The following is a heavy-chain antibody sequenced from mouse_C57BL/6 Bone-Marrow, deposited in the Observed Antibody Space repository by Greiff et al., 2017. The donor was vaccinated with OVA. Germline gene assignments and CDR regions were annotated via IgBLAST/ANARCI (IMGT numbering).Heavy chain of an antibody. D-gene: IGHD2-2*01. CDR1: GFNIKNTY. CDR3: ANPLWLRRGYYFDY. J-gene: IGHJ2*01. CDR2: IDPANGNT. V-gene: IGHV14-3*01. Sequence: ESVAELVRPGASVKLSCTASGFNIKNTYMHWVKQRPEQGLEWIGRIDPANGNTKYAPKFQGKATITADTSSNTAYLQLSSLTSEDTAIYYCANPLWLRRGYYFDYWGQGTTLTVSS.